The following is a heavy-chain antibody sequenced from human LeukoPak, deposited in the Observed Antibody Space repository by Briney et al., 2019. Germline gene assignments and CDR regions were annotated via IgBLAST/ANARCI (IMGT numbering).Heavy chain of an antibody. CDR3: ARWAFGVSSTPFDY. Sequence: GASVKVSCKASGYTFTSYGISWVRQAPGQGLEWMGWISAYNGNTNYAQKLQGRVTMTTDTSTSTAYMELRSLRSDDTAVYYCARWAFGVSSTPFDYWGQGTLVTVSS. CDR2: ISAYNGNT. CDR1: GYTFTSYG. D-gene: IGHD3-10*01. V-gene: IGHV1-18*01. J-gene: IGHJ4*02.